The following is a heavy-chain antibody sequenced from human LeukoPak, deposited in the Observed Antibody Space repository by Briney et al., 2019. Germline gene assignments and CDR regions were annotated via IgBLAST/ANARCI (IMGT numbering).Heavy chain of an antibody. Sequence: EASVKVSCKASGYSFTTYAMHWVRQAPGQGLEWMRWISADHGNINYAQKFQGRVTMTTDTTTSTAYMELRTLRSDDTAVYYCARVLRYFDWSFDVWGQGTLVIVSS. CDR2: ISADHGNI. D-gene: IGHD3-9*01. V-gene: IGHV1-18*01. J-gene: IGHJ4*02. CDR1: GYSFTTYA. CDR3: ARVLRYFDWSFDV.